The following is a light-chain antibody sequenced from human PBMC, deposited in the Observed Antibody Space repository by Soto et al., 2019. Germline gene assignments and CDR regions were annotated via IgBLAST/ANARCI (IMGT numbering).Light chain of an antibody. CDR1: QDISNY. V-gene: IGKV1-9*01. CDR3: QQVNSYPLT. Sequence: DIQLTQSPSFLSASVGDRVTITCRASQDISNYLAWYLQKPGKAPKFLIYATSTFQSGVPSRFSGSGSGTEFTLTISSLQPKDFATYYCQQVNSYPLTFGGGTKVEIK. J-gene: IGKJ4*01. CDR2: ATS.